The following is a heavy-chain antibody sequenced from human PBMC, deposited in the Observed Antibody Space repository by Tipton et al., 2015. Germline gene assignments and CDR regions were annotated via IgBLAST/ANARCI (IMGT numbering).Heavy chain of an antibody. CDR2: ISDSGST. CDR3: AREVWYNDSTGYDY. D-gene: IGHD3-22*01. V-gene: IGHV4-59*01. J-gene: IGHJ4*02. Sequence: TLSLTCTVSGGSISSFFWSWIWRPPGKGLEWIGYISDSGSTNYNPSLKSRLTISVDTSKNHFSLRLNSVTAADTAVYYCAREVWYNDSTGYDYWGQGTLVTVSS. CDR1: GGSISSFF.